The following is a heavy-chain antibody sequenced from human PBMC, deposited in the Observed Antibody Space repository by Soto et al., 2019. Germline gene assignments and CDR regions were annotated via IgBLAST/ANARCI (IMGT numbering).Heavy chain of an antibody. CDR2: IIPIFGTA. J-gene: IGHJ6*02. CDR3: ARDCGGDCSIYYYGMDV. V-gene: IGHV1-69*01. Sequence: QVQLVQSGAEVKKPGSSVKVSCKASGGTFSSYAISWVRQAPGQGLEWMGGIIPIFGTANYAQKFQGRVTITADESTRTAYMELSSLRSEDTAVYYCARDCGGDCSIYYYGMDVWGQGTTVTVSS. CDR1: GGTFSSYA. D-gene: IGHD2-21*02.